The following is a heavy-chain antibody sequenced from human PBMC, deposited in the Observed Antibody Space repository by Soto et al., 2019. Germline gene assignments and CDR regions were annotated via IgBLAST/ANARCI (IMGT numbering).Heavy chain of an antibody. J-gene: IGHJ6*02. V-gene: IGHV4-39*01. CDR1: GGSISSSSYY. CDR3: AIPGAFYYYYGMDV. CDR2: IYSGST. Sequence: SETLSLTCTVSGGSISSSSYYWGWIRQPPGKGLEWIGSIYSGSTYYNPSLKSRVTISVDTSKNQFSLKLSSVTAADTAVYYCAIPGAFYYYYGMDVWRQRTTVTVSS. D-gene: IGHD3-10*01.